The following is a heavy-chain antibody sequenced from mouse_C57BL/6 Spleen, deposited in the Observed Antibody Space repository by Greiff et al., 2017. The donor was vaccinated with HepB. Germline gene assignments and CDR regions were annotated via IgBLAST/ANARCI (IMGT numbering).Heavy chain of an antibody. V-gene: IGHV5-9-1*02. CDR3: TTQLRLRAMDY. CDR1: GFTFSSYA. Sequence: EVKLMESGEGLVKPGGSLKLSCAASGFTFSSYAMSWVRQTPEKRLEWVAYISSGGDYIYYADTVKGRFTISRDNARNTLYLQMSSLKSEDTAMYYCTTQLRLRAMDYWGQGTSVTVSS. J-gene: IGHJ4*01. D-gene: IGHD3-2*02. CDR2: ISSGGDYI.